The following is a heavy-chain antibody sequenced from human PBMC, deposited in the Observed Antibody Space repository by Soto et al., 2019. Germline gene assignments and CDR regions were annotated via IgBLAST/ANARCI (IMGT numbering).Heavy chain of an antibody. CDR3: ARGGDSDYYDSSGHMDWFDP. CDR1: GGSFSGYY. CDR2: INHSGST. D-gene: IGHD3-22*01. J-gene: IGHJ5*02. V-gene: IGHV4-34*01. Sequence: SETLSLTCAVYGGSFSGYYWSWIRQPPGKGLEWIGEINHSGSTNYNPSLKSRVTISVDTSKNQFSLKLSSVTAADTAVYYCARGGDSDYYDSSGHMDWFDPWGQGTLVTVSS.